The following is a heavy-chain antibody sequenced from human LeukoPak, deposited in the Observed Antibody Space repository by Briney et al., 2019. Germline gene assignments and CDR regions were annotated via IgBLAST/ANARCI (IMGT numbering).Heavy chain of an antibody. CDR3: ARAIRYFGYYYYYMDV. CDR1: GGSFSGYY. D-gene: IGHD3-9*01. V-gene: IGHV4-34*01. Sequence: PSETLSLTCAVYGGSFSGYYWSWIRQPPGKGLEWIGEINHSGRTNYNPSLRSRVTISVDTSKNQFSLKLSSVTAADTAVYYCARAIRYFGYYYYYMDVWAKGTTVTISS. J-gene: IGHJ6*03. CDR2: INHSGRT.